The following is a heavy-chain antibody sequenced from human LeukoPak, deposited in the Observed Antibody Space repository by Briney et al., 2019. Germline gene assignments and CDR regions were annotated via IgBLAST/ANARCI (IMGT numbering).Heavy chain of an antibody. J-gene: IGHJ6*03. CDR2: IYTSGST. Sequence: SETLSLTCTVSGGSISSYYWSWIRQPAGKGLEWIGRIYTSGSTNYNPSLKSRVTMSVDTSKNQFSLKLSSVTATDTAVYYCARDLSNGGRDYYYYMDVWGKGTTVTVSS. D-gene: IGHD7-27*01. V-gene: IGHV4-4*07. CDR3: ARDLSNGGRDYYYYMDV. CDR1: GGSISSYY.